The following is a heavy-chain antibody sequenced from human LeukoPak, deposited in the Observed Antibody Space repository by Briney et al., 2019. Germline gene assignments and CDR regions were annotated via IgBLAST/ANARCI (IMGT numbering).Heavy chain of an antibody. J-gene: IGHJ4*02. V-gene: IGHV4-39*01. Sequence: SETLSLTCTVSGGSLSSSSYYWGWIRQPPGKGLEWIGSIYYSGSTYYNPSLKSRVTISVDTSKNQFSLKLSSVTAADTAVYYCARLRWFGEFDDWGQGTLVTVSS. CDR3: ARLRWFGEFDD. CDR2: IYYSGST. CDR1: GGSLSSSSYY. D-gene: IGHD3-10*01.